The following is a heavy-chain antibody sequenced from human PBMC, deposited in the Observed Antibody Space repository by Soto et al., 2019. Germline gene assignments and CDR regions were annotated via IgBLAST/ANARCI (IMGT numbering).Heavy chain of an antibody. CDR3: ARDYMAVVD. Sequence: QVQLQESGPGLVKPSQTLSLTCTVSGSSISSGSYYWSWIRQHPGKGLEWLGYIYHSGSTFYNQSLKSRATISLDTSKNQFALKLSSVTAADTAVYYCARDYMAVVDWGQGTLVTVSS. V-gene: IGHV4-31*03. J-gene: IGHJ4*02. CDR1: GSSISSGSYY. D-gene: IGHD2-15*01. CDR2: IYHSGST.